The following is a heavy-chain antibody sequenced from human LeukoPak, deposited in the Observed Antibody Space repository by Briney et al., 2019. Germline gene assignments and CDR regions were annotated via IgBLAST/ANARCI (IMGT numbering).Heavy chain of an antibody. CDR1: GFTLSDHY. V-gene: IGHV3-72*01. D-gene: IGHD3-10*01. Sequence: GGSLRLSCAASGFTLSDHYMEWVRQAPGKGLEWLGRVGNKANSDTTRHAASVKGRFTISRDDSENLVYLQMNSLRAEDTAVYYCAKAHATLLWFGELFFDYWGQGTLVTVSS. CDR3: AKAHATLLWFGELFFDY. CDR2: VGNKANSDTT. J-gene: IGHJ4*02.